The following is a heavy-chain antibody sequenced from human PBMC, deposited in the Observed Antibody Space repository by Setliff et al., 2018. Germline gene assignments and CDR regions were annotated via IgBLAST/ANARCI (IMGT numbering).Heavy chain of an antibody. CDR3: ARDRGGTNPWFDF. CDR1: GLTVSNDF. CDR2: IYNIGET. Sequence: GWSLRLSCVVSGLTVSNDFMGWVRQAPGKGLEWVSVIYNIGETRYADSVKGRFTISRDKSKNTLYLHLSSLRVEDTATYYCARDRGGTNPWFDFWGQGTQVTVSS. D-gene: IGHD3-10*01. V-gene: IGHV3-53*01. J-gene: IGHJ5*01.